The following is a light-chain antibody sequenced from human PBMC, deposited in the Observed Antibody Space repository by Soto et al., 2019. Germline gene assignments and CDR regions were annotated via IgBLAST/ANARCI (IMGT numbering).Light chain of an antibody. CDR2: DAS. CDR3: QQRSNWGFT. CDR1: QSVSSY. Sequence: EIVLTQSPGTLSLSPGERATISCRASQSVSSYLAWYQQKPGQAPRLLIYDASNRATGIPARFSGSGSGTDFTLTISSLEPEDFAVYYCQQRSNWGFTFGPGTKVDIK. V-gene: IGKV3-11*01. J-gene: IGKJ3*01.